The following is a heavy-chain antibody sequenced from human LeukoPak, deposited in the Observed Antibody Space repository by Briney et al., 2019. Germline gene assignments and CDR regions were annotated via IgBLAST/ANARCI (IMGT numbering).Heavy chain of an antibody. J-gene: IGHJ4*02. CDR2: IYYSGST. D-gene: IGHD6-13*01. Sequence: SETLSLTCTVSGGSISSGGYYWSWIRQHPGKGLEWIGYIYYSGSTYYNPSLKSRVTISVDTSKNQFSLKLSSVTAADTAVYYCASLAAAGHDYWGQGTLVTVSS. CDR3: ASLAAAGHDY. V-gene: IGHV4-31*03. CDR1: GGSISSGGYY.